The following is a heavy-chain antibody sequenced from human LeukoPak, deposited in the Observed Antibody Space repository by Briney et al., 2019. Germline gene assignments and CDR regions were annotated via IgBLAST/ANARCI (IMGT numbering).Heavy chain of an antibody. CDR2: IYYSGST. V-gene: IGHV4-39*01. CDR3: ASSGYSYGYVFY. Sequence: SETLSLTCTVSGGSISSSSYYWGWIRQPPGKGLEWIGSIYYSGSTYCNPSLKSRVTISVDTSKNQFSLKLTSVTAADTAVYYCASSGYSYGYVFYWGQGTLVTVSS. CDR1: GGSISSSSYY. D-gene: IGHD5-18*01. J-gene: IGHJ4*02.